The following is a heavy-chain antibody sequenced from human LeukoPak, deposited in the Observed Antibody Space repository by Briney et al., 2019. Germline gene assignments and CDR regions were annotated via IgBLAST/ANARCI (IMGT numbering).Heavy chain of an antibody. D-gene: IGHD5-18*01. CDR1: GGSISSYY. V-gene: IGHV4-4*07. CDR3: ARENRSGYSSRFDY. CDR2: IYTSGST. J-gene: IGHJ4*02. Sequence: SETLSLTCTVSGGSISSYYWSWIRQPAGKGLEWIGRIYTSGSTTYNPSLKSRVTMSVDTSKNQFSLKLSSVTAADTAVYYCARENRSGYSSRFDYWGQGTLVTVSS.